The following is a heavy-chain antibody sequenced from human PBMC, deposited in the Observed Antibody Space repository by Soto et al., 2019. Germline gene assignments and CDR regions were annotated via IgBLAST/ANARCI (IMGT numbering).Heavy chain of an antibody. CDR2: IYHSGNT. D-gene: IGHD5-12*01. V-gene: IGHV4-38-2*01. CDR1: GHSISSDYY. Sequence: SETLSLTCGVSGHSISSDYYWGWIRQPPGRGLEWIGNIYHSGNTYYNPSLKSRVTISLGTSKNQFSLRLNSVTAADTAVYYCARGANIMATSNDPFDVWGQGTMVTVSS. CDR3: ARGANIMATSNDPFDV. J-gene: IGHJ3*01.